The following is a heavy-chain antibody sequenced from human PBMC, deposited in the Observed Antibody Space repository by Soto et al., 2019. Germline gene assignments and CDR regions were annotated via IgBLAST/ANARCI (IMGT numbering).Heavy chain of an antibody. CDR3: TRDQGGSYDSWFDP. D-gene: IGHD1-26*01. V-gene: IGHV3-21*01. CDR1: FTFSMYS. Sequence: EVQVVESGGGLVQSGGSLRLSCSFTFSMYSMSWVRQAPGKGLEWVASISSGGSYIKYADSVKGRFTISRDNAKNSVSLQMNSLRVDDTAVYFCTRDQGGSYDSWFDPWGQGTLVTVSS. CDR2: ISSGGSYI. J-gene: IGHJ5*02.